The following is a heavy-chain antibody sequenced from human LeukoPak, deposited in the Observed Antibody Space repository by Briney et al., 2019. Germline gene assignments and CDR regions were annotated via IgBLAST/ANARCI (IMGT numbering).Heavy chain of an antibody. Sequence: ASVKVSCKASGYTFTGYYMHWVRQDPGQGLEWMGWINPNSGGTNYAQKFQGRVTMTRDTSISTAYMELSRLRSDDTAVYYCARGAPNYCSSTSCYYWFDPWGQGTLVTVSS. D-gene: IGHD2-2*01. CDR1: GYTFTGYY. CDR3: ARGAPNYCSSTSCYYWFDP. V-gene: IGHV1-2*02. CDR2: INPNSGGT. J-gene: IGHJ5*02.